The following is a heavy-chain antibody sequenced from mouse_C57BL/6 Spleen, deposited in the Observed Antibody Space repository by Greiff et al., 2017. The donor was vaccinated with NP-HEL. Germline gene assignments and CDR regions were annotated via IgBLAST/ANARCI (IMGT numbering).Heavy chain of an antibody. CDR3: ARDGDYYGSSGGYAMDY. J-gene: IGHJ4*01. D-gene: IGHD1-1*01. CDR1: GYSITSGYY. V-gene: IGHV3-6*01. Sequence: DVKLVESGPGLVKPSQSLSLTCSVTGYSITSGYYWNWIRQFPGNKLEWMGYISYDGSNNYNPSLKNRISITRDTSKNQFFLKLNSVTTEDTATYYCARDGDYYGSSGGYAMDYWGQGTSVTVSS. CDR2: ISYDGSN.